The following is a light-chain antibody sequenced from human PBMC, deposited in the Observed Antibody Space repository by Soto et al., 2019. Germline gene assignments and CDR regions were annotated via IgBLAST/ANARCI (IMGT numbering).Light chain of an antibody. J-gene: IGKJ1*01. CDR3: QQYYNWPPWT. CDR1: QSVSSN. CDR2: GAS. V-gene: IGKV3-15*01. Sequence: EIVMTQSPATLSVSPGERATLSCRASQSVSSNLAWYQQKPSQAPRLLIYGASTRATGIPARFSGSGSGTEFTLTISSLQSEYFAVYYCQQYYNWPPWTFGQGTKV.